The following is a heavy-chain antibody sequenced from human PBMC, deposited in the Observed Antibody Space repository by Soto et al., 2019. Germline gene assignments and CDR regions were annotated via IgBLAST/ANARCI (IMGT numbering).Heavy chain of an antibody. V-gene: IGHV3-66*01. CDR2: IYSGGAT. CDR1: GFTVSNNY. J-gene: IGHJ4*02. Sequence: EVQLVESGGGLVQPGGSLRLSCAASGFTVSNNYMRWVRQAPGKGLEWVSLIYSGGATYYAGSVKGRFTISRDNSKNTLYLQMNSLGAEDTAVYYCARDGTYNWVGGQGILVTVSS. D-gene: IGHD1-1*01. CDR3: ARDGTYNWV.